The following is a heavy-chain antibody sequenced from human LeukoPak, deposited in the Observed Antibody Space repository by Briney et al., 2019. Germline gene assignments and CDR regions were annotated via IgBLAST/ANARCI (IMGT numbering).Heavy chain of an antibody. Sequence: PSETLSLTCAVYGGSFSRYWSWIRQSPGKGLEWIEEIDHRGDTNYNPSVKSRVTISVDTSKNQLSLKVRSLSAADTAVYYCARGATVSETGYFDFWGQGTLVTVSS. CDR2: IDHRGDT. CDR3: ARGATVSETGYFDF. V-gene: IGHV4-34*01. J-gene: IGHJ4*03. CDR1: GGSFSRY. D-gene: IGHD1-26*01.